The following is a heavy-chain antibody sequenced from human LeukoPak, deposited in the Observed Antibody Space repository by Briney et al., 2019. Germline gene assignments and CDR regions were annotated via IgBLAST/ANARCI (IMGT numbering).Heavy chain of an antibody. CDR1: GYTFTSYY. CDR3: ARVAAEVVGVPGAIGFGWVRRDYYYMDV. D-gene: IGHD2-2*02. CDR2: INPIGGST. V-gene: IGHV1-46*01. J-gene: IGHJ6*03. Sequence: ASVKVSCKASGYTFTSYYMRWVRQAPGHGLEWMGIINPIGGSTSYAKKFQGRVTMTRDMSTSTVYMEMSRLRSEDTAVYYCARVAAEVVGVPGAIGFGWVRRDYYYMDVWGKGTTVTVSS.